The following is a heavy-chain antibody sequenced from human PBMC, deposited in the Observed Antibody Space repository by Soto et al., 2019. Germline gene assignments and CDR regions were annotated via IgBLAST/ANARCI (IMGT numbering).Heavy chain of an antibody. CDR2: ISWNSSYI. Sequence: PGGSLRLSCAASGFTFDDYAMHWVRQAPGKGLEWVSGISWNSSYIYYADSVKGRFTISRDNAKNSLYLQMNSLRAEDTAVYYCARGYHYYDSSGYDKWDAFDIWGQGTMVTVSS. V-gene: IGHV3-9*01. D-gene: IGHD3-22*01. J-gene: IGHJ3*02. CDR3: ARGYHYYDSSGYDKWDAFDI. CDR1: GFTFDDYA.